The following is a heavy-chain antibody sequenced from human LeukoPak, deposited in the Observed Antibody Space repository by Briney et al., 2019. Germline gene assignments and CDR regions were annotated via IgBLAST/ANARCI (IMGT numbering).Heavy chain of an antibody. J-gene: IGHJ1*01. Sequence: PSETLSLTCTVSGGSISSSSYYWGWIRQPPGKGLEWIGSIYYSGSTYYNPSLKSRVTISVDTSKNQFSLKLSSVTAADTAVYYCARSLYCSSTSCYSEYFQHWGQGTLVTVSS. V-gene: IGHV4-39*01. D-gene: IGHD2-2*01. CDR2: IYYSGST. CDR1: GGSISSSSYY. CDR3: ARSLYCSSTSCYSEYFQH.